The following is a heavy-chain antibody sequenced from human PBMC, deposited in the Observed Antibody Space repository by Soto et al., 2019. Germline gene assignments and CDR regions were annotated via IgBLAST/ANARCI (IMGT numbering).Heavy chain of an antibody. CDR3: AKGPAADYYYYYYMDV. CDR2: ISYDGSNK. V-gene: IGHV3-30*18. D-gene: IGHD2-2*01. CDR1: GFTFSSYG. J-gene: IGHJ6*03. Sequence: GGSLRLSCAASGFTFSSYGMHGVRQAPGKGLEWVAVISYDGSNKYYADSVKGRFTISRDNSKNTLYLQMNSLRAEDTAVYYCAKGPAADYYYYYYMDVWGKGTTVTVSS.